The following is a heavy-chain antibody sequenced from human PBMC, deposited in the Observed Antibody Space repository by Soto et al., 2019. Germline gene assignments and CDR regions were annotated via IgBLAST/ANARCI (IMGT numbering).Heavy chain of an antibody. J-gene: IGHJ5*02. Sequence: TVSLTCSISGDSYGVSTYSWSWIWPPPGKALQWIGFIYQSGVTSYNPSLASRVSISLDRSNNQCSLKLKSVTAADTAVYFCAGMPYTSGLRFDPWGTGTLGTVSS. CDR3: AGMPYTSGLRFDP. V-gene: IGHV4-30-2*01. CDR1: GDSYGVSTYS. D-gene: IGHD6-19*01. CDR2: IYQSGVT.